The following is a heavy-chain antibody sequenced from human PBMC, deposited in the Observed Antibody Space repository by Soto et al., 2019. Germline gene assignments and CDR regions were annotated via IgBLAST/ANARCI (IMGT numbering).Heavy chain of an antibody. V-gene: IGHV1-18*01. CDR2: ISAYNGNT. D-gene: IGHD6-19*01. J-gene: IGHJ6*02. CDR3: AREAALAVAGNYYYYGMDV. Sequence: ASVKVSCKASGYTFTSYGISWVRQAPGQGLEWMGRISAYNGNTNYAQKLQGRVTMTTDTSTSTAYMELRSLRSDDTAVYYCAREAALAVAGNYYYYGMDVWGQGTTVTVSS. CDR1: GYTFTSYG.